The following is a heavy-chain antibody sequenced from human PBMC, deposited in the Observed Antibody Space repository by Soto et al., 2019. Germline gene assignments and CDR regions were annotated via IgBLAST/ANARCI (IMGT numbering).Heavy chain of an antibody. CDR1: GGSFSGYY. J-gene: IGHJ6*02. Sequence: SETLSLTCAVYGGSFSGYYWSWIRQPPGKGLEWIGEINHSGSTNYNPSLKSRVTISVDTSKNQFSLKLSSVTAADTAVYYCARHRGTGTRGGVYYGMDVWGQGTTVTVSS. D-gene: IGHD1-1*01. CDR3: ARHRGTGTRGGVYYGMDV. CDR2: INHSGST. V-gene: IGHV4-34*01.